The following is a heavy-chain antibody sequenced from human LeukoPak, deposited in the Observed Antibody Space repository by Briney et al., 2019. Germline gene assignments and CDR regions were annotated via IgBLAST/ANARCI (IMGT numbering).Heavy chain of an antibody. CDR1: GFTFSSYG. CDR3: AKDTRGSESIDY. D-gene: IGHD3-10*01. Sequence: GGSLRLSCAASGFTFSSYGTHWVRQAPGKGLEWVAVISYDGSNKYYTDSVKGRFTISRDNSKNTLYLQMNSLRAEDTAVYYCAKDTRGSESIDYWGQGTLVTVSS. J-gene: IGHJ4*02. CDR2: ISYDGSNK. V-gene: IGHV3-30*18.